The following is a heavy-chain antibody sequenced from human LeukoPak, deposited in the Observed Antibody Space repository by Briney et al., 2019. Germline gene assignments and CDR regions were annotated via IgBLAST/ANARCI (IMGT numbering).Heavy chain of an antibody. CDR2: INSDASTT. Sequence: GGSLRLSCAASGFTFSSYWMYWVRQAPGKGLMWISRINSDASTTNYADPVQGRSTISRDNAKNTLYLQMNSLKAEDAAISYCAREGLGAFDYWGQGTLVTVSS. D-gene: IGHD3-3*01. J-gene: IGHJ4*02. CDR3: AREGLGAFDY. CDR1: GFTFSSYW. V-gene: IGHV3-74*01.